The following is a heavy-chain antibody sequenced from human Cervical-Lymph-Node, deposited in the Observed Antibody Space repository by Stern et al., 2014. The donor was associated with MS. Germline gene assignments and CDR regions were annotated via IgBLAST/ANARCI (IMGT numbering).Heavy chain of an antibody. Sequence: QVTLRESGPALVKPTQTLTLTCAFSGFSLDITGMGVSWIRQPPGKALEWLALIDWDDDKYYSTSLKTRLTVSKDPSKNQVVLTMTNVDPVDTATYYCARTLAATGTAYFYAMDVWGQGTTVTVSS. CDR2: IDWDDDK. V-gene: IGHV2-70*01. CDR3: ARTLAATGTAYFYAMDV. CDR1: GFSLDITGMG. D-gene: IGHD6-13*01. J-gene: IGHJ6*02.